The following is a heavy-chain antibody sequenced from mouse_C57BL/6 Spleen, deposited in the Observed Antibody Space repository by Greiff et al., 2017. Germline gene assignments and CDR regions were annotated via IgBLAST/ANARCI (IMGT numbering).Heavy chain of an antibody. CDR2: IDPSDSET. Sequence: VQLQQPGAELVRPGSSVKLSCKASGYTFTSYWMHWVKQRPIQGLEWIGNIDPSDSETHYNQKFKDKATLTVDKSSSTAYMQLSSLTSEDSAVYYCARRDYGSSYGAFDCWGQGTTLTVSS. CDR3: ARRDYGSSYGAFDC. J-gene: IGHJ2*01. V-gene: IGHV1-52*01. CDR1: GYTFTSYW. D-gene: IGHD1-1*01.